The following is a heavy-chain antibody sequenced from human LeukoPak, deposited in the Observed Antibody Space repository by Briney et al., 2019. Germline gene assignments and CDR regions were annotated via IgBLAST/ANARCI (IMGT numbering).Heavy chain of an antibody. V-gene: IGHV3-21*01. CDR2: IDSSSRYI. D-gene: IGHD2-2*01. Sequence: AGGSLRLSCAASGFTFSSYNMDWVRQAPGKGLEWVSFIDSSSRYIYQADSAKGRFTISRDNAKSSVFLQMNSLRAEDTAVYYYARVGGHCTSTSCPPPDYWGQGTLVTVSS. J-gene: IGHJ4*02. CDR3: ARVGGHCTSTSCPPPDY. CDR1: GFTFSSYN.